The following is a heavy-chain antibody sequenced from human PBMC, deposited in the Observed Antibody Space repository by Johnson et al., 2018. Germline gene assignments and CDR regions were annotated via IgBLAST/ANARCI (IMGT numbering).Heavy chain of an antibody. CDR3: AKDFRKSYGYMDV. CDR2: ISYDGSNK. CDR1: GFTFSSYA. D-gene: IGHD5-18*01. V-gene: IGHV3-30-3*01. J-gene: IGHJ6*03. Sequence: QVQLVQSGGGVVQPGRSLRLSCAASGFTFSSYAMHWVRQAPGKGLEWVAVISYDGSNKYYADSVKGRFTISRDNSKNTLYLQMNSLRAEDTAVYYFAKDFRKSYGYMDVWGKGTTVIVSS.